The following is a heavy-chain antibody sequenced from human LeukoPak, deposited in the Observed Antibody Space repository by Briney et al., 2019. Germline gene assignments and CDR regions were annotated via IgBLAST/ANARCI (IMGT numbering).Heavy chain of an antibody. CDR3: ARDASSWVHYYGMDV. CDR1: GFTVSSNY. CDR2: IYSGGST. J-gene: IGHJ6*02. Sequence: GGSLRLSCAASGFTVSSNYMSWVRQAPGKGLEWVSVIYSGGSTYYADSVKGRFTISRDNSKNTLYLQTNSLRAEDTAVYYCARDASSWVHYYGMDVWGQGTTVTVSS. D-gene: IGHD6-13*01. V-gene: IGHV3-66*01.